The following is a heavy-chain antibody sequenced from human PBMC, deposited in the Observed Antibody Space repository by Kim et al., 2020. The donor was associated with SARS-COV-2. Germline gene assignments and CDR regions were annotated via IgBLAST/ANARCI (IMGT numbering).Heavy chain of an antibody. D-gene: IGHD3-3*01. CDR2: ISYAGSNK. CDR3: AKGAQGDFWSGYSTPADY. CDR1: GFTFSSYG. V-gene: IGHV3-30*18. Sequence: LSLTCAASGFTFSSYGMHWVRQAPGKGLEWVAVISYAGSNKYYADSVKGRFTISRDNSKNTLYLQMNSLRAEDTAVYYCAKGAQGDFWSGYSTPADYWGQGTLVTVSS. J-gene: IGHJ4*02.